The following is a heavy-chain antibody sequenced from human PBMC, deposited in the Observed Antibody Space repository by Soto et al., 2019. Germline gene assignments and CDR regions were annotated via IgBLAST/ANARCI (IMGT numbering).Heavy chain of an antibody. D-gene: IGHD6-6*01. J-gene: IGHJ4*02. Sequence: GASVKVSCKASGYTFTSYYMHWVRQAPGQGLEWMGIINPSGGSTSYAQKFQGRVTMTRDTSTSTVYMELSSLRSEDTAVYYCVMIPFREYSSSSVDYWGQGTLVTVSS. CDR1: GYTFTSYY. V-gene: IGHV1-46*01. CDR2: INPSGGST. CDR3: VMIPFREYSSSSVDY.